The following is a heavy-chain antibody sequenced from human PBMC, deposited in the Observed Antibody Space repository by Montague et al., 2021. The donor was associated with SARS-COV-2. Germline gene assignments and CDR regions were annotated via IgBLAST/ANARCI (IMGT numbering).Heavy chain of an antibody. Sequence: SLRLSCAASGFTFSSYGMHWVRQAPGKGLEWVAVIWYDGSNKYYADSVKGRFTISRDNSKNTLYLQMNSLRAEDTAVYYCARDWWNGDWLFGPYYYYGMDVWGQGTTVTVSS. J-gene: IGHJ6*02. CDR2: IWYDGSNK. V-gene: IGHV3-33*01. CDR3: ARDWWNGDWLFGPYYYYGMDV. D-gene: IGHD3-9*01. CDR1: GFTFSSYG.